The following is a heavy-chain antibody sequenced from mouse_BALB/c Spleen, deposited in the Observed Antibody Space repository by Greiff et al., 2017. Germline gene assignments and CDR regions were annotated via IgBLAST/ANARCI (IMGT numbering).Heavy chain of an antibody. J-gene: IGHJ3*01. CDR2: INPYNDGT. CDR3: ARVGYYGQFAY. V-gene: IGHV1-14*01. Sequence: EVQVVESGPELVKPGASVKMSCKASGYTFTSYVMHWVKQKPGQGLEWIGYINPYNDGTKYNEKFKGKATLTSDKSSSTAYMELSSLTSEDSAVYYCARVGYYGQFAYWGQGTLVTVSA. CDR1: GYTFTSYV. D-gene: IGHD1-2*01.